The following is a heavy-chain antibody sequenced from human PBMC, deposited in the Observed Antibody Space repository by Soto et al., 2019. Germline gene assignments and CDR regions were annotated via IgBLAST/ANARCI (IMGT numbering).Heavy chain of an antibody. V-gene: IGHV3-30-3*01. CDR3: ARVPPITMIGAFDI. CDR2: ISYDGSNK. J-gene: IGHJ3*02. CDR1: GFTFSSYA. D-gene: IGHD3-22*01. Sequence: QVQLVESGGGVVQPGRSLRLSCAASGFTFSSYAMHWVRQAPGKGLEWVAGISYDGSNKYYADSVKGRFTISRDNSKNTLYLQMNSLRAEDTAVYYCARVPPITMIGAFDIWGQGTMVTVSS.